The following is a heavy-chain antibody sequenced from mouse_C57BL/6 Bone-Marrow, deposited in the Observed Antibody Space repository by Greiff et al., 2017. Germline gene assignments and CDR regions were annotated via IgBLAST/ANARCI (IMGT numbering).Heavy chain of an antibody. D-gene: IGHD1-1*02. V-gene: IGHV1-15*01. CDR3: TNFYGNCAMDD. Sequence: QVQLQQSGAELVRPGASVTLSCKASGYTFTDYEMHWVKQTPVHGLEWIGAIDPETGGTAYNQKFKGKAILTADKSSSTAYMELRSRTSEDSAVYYCTNFYGNCAMDDWGTGTSVTVS. J-gene: IGHJ4*01. CDR2: IDPETGGT. CDR1: GYTFTDYE.